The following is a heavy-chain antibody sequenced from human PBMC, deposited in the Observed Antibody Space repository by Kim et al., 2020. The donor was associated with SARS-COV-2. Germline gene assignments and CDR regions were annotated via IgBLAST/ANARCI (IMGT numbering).Heavy chain of an antibody. D-gene: IGHD3-3*01. J-gene: IGHJ6*01. CDR3: ARGHGDFWSGDYIGMPNY. V-gene: IGHV4-34*01. CDR2: INHSGST. CDR1: GGSFSGYY. Sequence: SETLSLTCAVYGGSFSGYYWSWIRQPPGKGLEWIGEINHSGSTNYNPSLKSRVTISVDTSKNQFYLTLSSVTAADTAVYYCARGHGDFWSGDYIGMPNY.